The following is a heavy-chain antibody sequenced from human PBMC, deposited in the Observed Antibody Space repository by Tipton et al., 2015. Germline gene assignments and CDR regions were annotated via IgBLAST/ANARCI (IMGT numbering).Heavy chain of an antibody. CDR1: GFSLSNYC. D-gene: IGHD3-22*01. CDR3: AREEYYYDSSGRKWFFDF. Sequence: SLRLSCAASGFSLSNYCMNWVRQAPGKGLEWVANIKQDGSAKYYVDSVKGRFTISRENAENTLYLQMNSLRGEDTAVYYCAREEYYYDSSGRKWFFDFWGRGTLVTVSS. CDR2: IKQDGSAK. J-gene: IGHJ2*01. V-gene: IGHV3-7*01.